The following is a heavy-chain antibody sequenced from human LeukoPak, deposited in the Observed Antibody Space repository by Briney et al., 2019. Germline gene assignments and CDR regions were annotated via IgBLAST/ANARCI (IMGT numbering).Heavy chain of an antibody. CDR2: ISYDGSNK. Sequence: GGSLRLSCAASGFTFSNYAMHWVRQAPGKGLEWVAVISYDGSNKYHADSVKGRFTISRDNSKNTLSLQMNSLRAEDTAVYYCARELKPYYYYYGMDVWGQGTTVTVSS. CDR1: GFTFSNYA. CDR3: ARELKPYYYYYGMDV. J-gene: IGHJ6*02. V-gene: IGHV3-30-3*01.